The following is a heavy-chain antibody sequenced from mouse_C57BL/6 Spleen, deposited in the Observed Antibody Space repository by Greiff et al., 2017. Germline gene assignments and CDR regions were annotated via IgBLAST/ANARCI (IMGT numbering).Heavy chain of an antibody. D-gene: IGHD2-3*01. Sequence: EVQLQQSGAELVKPGASVKLSCTASGFNIKDYYMHWVKQRTEQGLEWIGRIDPEDGETKYAPKFQCKATITADTSSNTAYLQLSSLTSEDTAVYYCASDGGGSSMDYWGQGTSVTVSS. V-gene: IGHV14-2*01. CDR2: IDPEDGET. CDR3: ASDGGGSSMDY. J-gene: IGHJ4*01. CDR1: GFNIKDYY.